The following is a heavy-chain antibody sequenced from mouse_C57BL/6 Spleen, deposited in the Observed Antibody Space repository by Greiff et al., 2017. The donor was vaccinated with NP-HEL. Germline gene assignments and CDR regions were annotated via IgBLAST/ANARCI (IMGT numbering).Heavy chain of an antibody. J-gene: IGHJ3*01. CDR3: VRDIVQGAWFAY. Sequence: EVQLVESGGGLVQPKGSLKLSCAASGFTFTTYAMHWVRQAPGKGLEWVARIRSKSSNYATYYADSVKDRFTISRDDSQSMLYLQMNNLKTEDTAMYYCVRDIVQGAWFAYWGQGTLVTVSA. V-gene: IGHV10-3*01. CDR2: IRSKSSNYAT. CDR1: GFTFTTYA.